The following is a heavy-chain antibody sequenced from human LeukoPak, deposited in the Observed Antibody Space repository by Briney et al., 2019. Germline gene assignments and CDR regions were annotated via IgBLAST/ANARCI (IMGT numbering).Heavy chain of an antibody. CDR1: GFTFSTYS. CDR2: ISSSSSTM. V-gene: IGHV3-48*01. J-gene: IGHJ1*01. Sequence: GGSLRLSCAASGFTFSTYSMNWVRQAPGKGLEWVSYISSSSSTMYYADSVKGRFTISRDNDKNSLYLQMNSLRAEDTAVYYCARDEEEGYCSSTNCYPQYFQHWGRGTLVTVSS. D-gene: IGHD2-2*01. CDR3: ARDEEEGYCSSTNCYPQYFQH.